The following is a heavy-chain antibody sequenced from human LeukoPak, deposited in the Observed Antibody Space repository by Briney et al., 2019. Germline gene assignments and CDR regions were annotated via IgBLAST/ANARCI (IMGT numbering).Heavy chain of an antibody. CDR3: VRIYGNSYFDY. J-gene: IGHJ4*02. D-gene: IGHD4-11*01. CDR1: GFTFSSYW. Sequence: GGSLRLSCATSGFTFSSYWMSWVRQAPGKGLEWVANIKQDGSDKHYVDSVKGRFTISRDNAKNSFYLQMNSLRAEDMAVYYCVRIYGNSYFDYWGQGTLVTVSS. CDR2: IKQDGSDK. V-gene: IGHV3-7*01.